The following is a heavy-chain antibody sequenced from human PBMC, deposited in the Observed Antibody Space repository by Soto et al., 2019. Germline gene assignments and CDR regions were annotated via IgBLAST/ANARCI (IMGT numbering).Heavy chain of an antibody. Sequence: QVQLVQSGAEVKKPGASVKVSCKASGYTFTTYCMHWVRQAPGQRLEWMGWINAGKANTKYSQKFQGRVTITRDTSAHTAYMERSSLRSEDTAVYYCARGLNASYYGMDVWGQGTTVTVSS. D-gene: IGHD3-22*01. V-gene: IGHV1-3*01. CDR3: ARGLNASYYGMDV. CDR1: GYTFTTYC. J-gene: IGHJ6*02. CDR2: INAGKANT.